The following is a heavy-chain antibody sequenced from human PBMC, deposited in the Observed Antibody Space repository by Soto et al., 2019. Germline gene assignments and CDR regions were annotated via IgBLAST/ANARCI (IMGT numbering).Heavy chain of an antibody. CDR2: IYYSGST. J-gene: IGHJ4*02. CDR3: ARGLLGGFLDY. Sequence: QVQLQESGPGLVKPSETLSLTCTVSGGSISSYYWSWIRQPPGKGLEWIGYIYYSGSTNYNPSLKSQVTISVDTSKNQFSLKLSSVTAADTAVYYCARGLLGGFLDYWGQGTLVTVSS. D-gene: IGHD3-10*01. V-gene: IGHV4-59*01. CDR1: GGSISSYY.